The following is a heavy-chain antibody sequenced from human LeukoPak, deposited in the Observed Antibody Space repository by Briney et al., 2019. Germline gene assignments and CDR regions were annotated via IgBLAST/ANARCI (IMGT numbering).Heavy chain of an antibody. CDR2: ISGSGGST. V-gene: IGHV3-23*01. CDR1: GFTFSSYA. Sequence: GGSLRLSCAASGFTFSSYAMSWVRQAPGKGLEWVSAISGSGGSTYYADSVKGRFTISRDNSKNTLYLQMNSLRAEDTAVYYCAKFTVTTLMDYYYYGMDVWGQGTTVTVSS. D-gene: IGHD4-17*01. CDR3: AKFTVTTLMDYYYYGMDV. J-gene: IGHJ6*02.